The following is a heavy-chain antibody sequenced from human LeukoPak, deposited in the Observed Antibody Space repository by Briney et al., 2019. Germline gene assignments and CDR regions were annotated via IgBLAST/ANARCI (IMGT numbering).Heavy chain of an antibody. CDR2: IIPIFGTA. V-gene: IGHV1-69*13. J-gene: IGHJ5*02. CDR1: GGTFSSYA. Sequence: VASVKVSCKASGGTFSSYAISWVRQAPGQGLEWMGGIIPIFGTANYAQKFQGRVTITADESTSTAYMELSSLRSEDTAVYYCARDGGYYYDSSGYSPPGLDNWFDPWGQGTLVTVSS. D-gene: IGHD3-22*01. CDR3: ARDGGYYYDSSGYSPPGLDNWFDP.